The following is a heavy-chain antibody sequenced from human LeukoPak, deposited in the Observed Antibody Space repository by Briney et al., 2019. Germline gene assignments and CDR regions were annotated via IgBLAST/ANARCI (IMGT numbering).Heavy chain of an antibody. J-gene: IGHJ4*02. V-gene: IGHV3-23*01. CDR3: AKMGRKSTSCYKVCYFDY. Sequence: PGGSLRLSCAASGFTFSSYAMSWVRQAPGKGLEWVSAISGSGGSTYYADSVKGRFTISRDNSKNTLYLQMNSLRAEDTAVHYCAKMGRKSTSCYKVCYFDYWGQGTLVTVSS. CDR2: ISGSGGST. D-gene: IGHD2-2*02. CDR1: GFTFSSYA.